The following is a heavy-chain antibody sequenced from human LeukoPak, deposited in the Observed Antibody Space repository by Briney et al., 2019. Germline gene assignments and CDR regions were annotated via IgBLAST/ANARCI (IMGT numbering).Heavy chain of an antibody. J-gene: IGHJ4*02. CDR2: ISGSGGST. CDR1: GFTFSSYA. CDR3: AREARYCSSTSCYRANTHFDY. V-gene: IGHV3-23*01. D-gene: IGHD2-2*01. Sequence: TGGSLRLSCAASGFTFSSYAMSWVRQAPGKGLEWVSAISGSGGSTYYADSVKGRFTISRDNSKNTLYLQMNSLRAEDTAVYYCAREARYCSSTSCYRANTHFDYWGQGTLVTVSS.